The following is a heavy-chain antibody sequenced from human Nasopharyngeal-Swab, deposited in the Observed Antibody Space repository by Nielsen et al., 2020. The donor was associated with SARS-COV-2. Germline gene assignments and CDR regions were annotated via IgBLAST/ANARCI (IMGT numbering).Heavy chain of an antibody. CDR2: ISGGGENT. Sequence: GESLKISCAASGFTFSSYGMTWVRQAPGKGLEWVSAISGGGENTHYADSVEGRITISRDNTKNTLFLQMNSLRPEDTAVYYCAKRVGATPTWGFDIWGQGTMVTVSS. CDR3: AKRVGATPTWGFDI. D-gene: IGHD1-26*01. J-gene: IGHJ3*02. V-gene: IGHV3-23*01. CDR1: GFTFSSYG.